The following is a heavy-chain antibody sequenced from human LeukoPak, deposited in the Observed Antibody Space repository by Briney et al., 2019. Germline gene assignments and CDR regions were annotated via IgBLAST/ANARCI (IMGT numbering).Heavy chain of an antibody. V-gene: IGHV3-30*02. CDR2: IRYDGSNK. CDR3: AKVAGGTGTTYYYYYMDV. CDR1: GFTFSSYG. J-gene: IGHJ6*03. Sequence: GGSLRLSCAASGFTFSSYGMHWVRQAPGKGLEWVAFIRYDGSNKYYADSVKGRFTISRDNSKNALYLQMNSLRAEDTAVYYCAKVAGGTGTTYYYYYMDVWGKGTTVTVSS. D-gene: IGHD1-7*01.